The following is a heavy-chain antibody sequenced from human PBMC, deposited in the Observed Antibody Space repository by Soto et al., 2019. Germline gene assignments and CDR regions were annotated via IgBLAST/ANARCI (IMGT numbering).Heavy chain of an antibody. D-gene: IGHD6-13*01. V-gene: IGHV4-34*01. J-gene: IGHJ5*02. CDR2: INHSGST. Sequence: SETLSLTCAVYGGSFSGYYWSWIRQPPGKGLEWIGEINHSGSTNYNPSLKSRVTISVDTSKNQFSLKLSSVTAADTAVYYCARGRGSSWYLRWFDPWGQGTLVT. CDR3: ARGRGSSWYLRWFDP. CDR1: GGSFSGYY.